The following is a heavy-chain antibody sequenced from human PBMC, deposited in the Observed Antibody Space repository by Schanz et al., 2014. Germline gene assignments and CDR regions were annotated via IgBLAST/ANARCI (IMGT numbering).Heavy chain of an antibody. V-gene: IGHV1-2*02. D-gene: IGHD1-26*01. Sequence: QVLLVQSGAEVKQPGSSVTVSCKASGDTLSSYGISWVRQAPGQGLEWMGRINPSSGGTNYAQNFQGRVTMTKDTSINTVYMELSTLTSDDTAVYYCARDRDQWDGNYLDYWGQGTLVTVSS. CDR3: ARDRDQWDGNYLDY. CDR1: GDTLSSYG. CDR2: INPSSGGT. J-gene: IGHJ4*02.